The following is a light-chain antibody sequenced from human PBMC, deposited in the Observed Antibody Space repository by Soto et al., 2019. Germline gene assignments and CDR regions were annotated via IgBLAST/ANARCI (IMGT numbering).Light chain of an antibody. J-gene: IGKJ4*01. CDR2: CAS. Sequence: EIVMTQSPATLSVSPGERATLSCRASQSVRGNLAWYQQKPGQPPRRLLYCASTRATGIPARFSGSGSGTEFTLTISRLQSEDFAVYYCQQYNNWTLTFGGGTKVEIK. V-gene: IGKV3-15*01. CDR3: QQYNNWTLT. CDR1: QSVRGN.